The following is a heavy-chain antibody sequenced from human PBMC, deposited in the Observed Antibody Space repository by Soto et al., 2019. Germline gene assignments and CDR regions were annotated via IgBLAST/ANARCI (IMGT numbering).Heavy chain of an antibody. J-gene: IGHJ5*02. CDR1: GFTFSSYS. Sequence: GGSLRLSCAASGFTFSSYSMNWVRQAPGKGLEWVSSISSSSSYIYYADSVKGRFTISRDNAKNSLYLQMNSLRAEDTAMYYCARDHRRATRLNWFDPWGQGTLVTVSS. D-gene: IGHD1-26*01. V-gene: IGHV3-21*01. CDR2: ISSSSSYI. CDR3: ARDHRRATRLNWFDP.